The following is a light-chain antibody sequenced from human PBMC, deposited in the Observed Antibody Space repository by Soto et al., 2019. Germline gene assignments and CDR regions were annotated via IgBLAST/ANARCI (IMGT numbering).Light chain of an antibody. CDR2: AAS. CDR3: QQLSTYPST. V-gene: IGKV1-9*01. Sequence: IQLTQSPSSLSASVGDRVTITCRASQGISSYLAWYQQKPGKAPKLLIYAASTLQSGVPSRFSGSGSGTDFTLTISSLQAEDFATYYCQQLSTYPSTFGGGTKVDIK. CDR1: QGISSY. J-gene: IGKJ4*01.